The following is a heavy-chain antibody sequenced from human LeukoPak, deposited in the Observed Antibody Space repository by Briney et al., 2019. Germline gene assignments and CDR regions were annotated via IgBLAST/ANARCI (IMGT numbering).Heavy chain of an antibody. J-gene: IGHJ3*02. CDR1: GGSISSSNW. CDR3: ASLYSSGPLAAFDI. V-gene: IGHV4-4*02. CDR2: IYHSGST. Sequence: PSGTLSLTCAVSGGSISSSNWWSWVRRPPGKGLEWIGEIYHSGSTNYNPSLKSRVTISVDKSKNQFSLKLSSVTAADTAVYYCASLYSSGPLAAFDIWGQGTMVTVSS. D-gene: IGHD6-19*01.